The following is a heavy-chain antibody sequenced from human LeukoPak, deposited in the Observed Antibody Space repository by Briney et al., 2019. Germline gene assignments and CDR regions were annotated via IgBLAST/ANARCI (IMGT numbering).Heavy chain of an antibody. V-gene: IGHV3-23*01. CDR1: GFNFSNYA. CDR3: AKDYAPDTGYDFDY. Sequence: GGSLSLSCGASGFNFSNYAMSWVRQAPGKGLEWLSTIYGSGDRTSHADSVKGRFTISRDNSKNTLYLQMNSLRAEDTAVYYCAKDYAPDTGYDFDYWGQGTLVTVSS. D-gene: IGHD5-12*01. CDR2: IYGSGDRT. J-gene: IGHJ4*02.